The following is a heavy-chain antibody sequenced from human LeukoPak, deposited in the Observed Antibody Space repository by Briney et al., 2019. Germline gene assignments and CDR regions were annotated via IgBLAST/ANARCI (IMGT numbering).Heavy chain of an antibody. CDR1: GGSISSSDYY. V-gene: IGHV4-39*01. CDR3: ASYLRGSYFDY. D-gene: IGHD3-16*01. J-gene: IGHJ4*02. Sequence: PSETLSLTCIVSGGSISSSDYYWGCIRQPPGKGLEWIATIYYSGSTYYSPSLKSRVTISVDTFKNQFSLRLTSVTAADTAVYYCASYLRGSYFDYWGQGTLVTVSS. CDR2: IYYSGST.